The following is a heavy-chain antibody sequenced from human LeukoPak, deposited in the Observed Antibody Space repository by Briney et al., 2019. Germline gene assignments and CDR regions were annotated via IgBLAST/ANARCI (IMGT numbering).Heavy chain of an antibody. J-gene: IGHJ6*02. CDR2: MNPNSGNT. CDR3: ARGPFDSSGYYYYYYYYYGIDV. CDR1: GYTFTSYD. V-gene: IGHV1-8*01. Sequence: ASVKVSCKASGYTFTSYDINWVRQATGQGLEWMGWMNPNSGNTGYAQKFQGRVTMTRNTSISTAYMELSSLRSEDTAVYYCARGPFDSSGYYYYYYYYYGIDVWGQGTTVTVSS. D-gene: IGHD3-22*01.